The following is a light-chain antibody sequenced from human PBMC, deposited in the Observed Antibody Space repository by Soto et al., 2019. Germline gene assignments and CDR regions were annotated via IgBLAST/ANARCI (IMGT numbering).Light chain of an antibody. V-gene: IGLV1-44*01. CDR1: SSNIGSNT. J-gene: IGLJ1*01. CDR2: SNN. CDR3: ATWDVSLNGYV. Sequence: QSVLTQPPSASGTPGQRVTISCSGSSSNIGSNTVNWDQQLPGTAPKLLMYSNNQRPSGVPDRFSGSKSGTSASLAISGLQSEDEADYYCATWDVSLNGYVFGTGTKVTVL.